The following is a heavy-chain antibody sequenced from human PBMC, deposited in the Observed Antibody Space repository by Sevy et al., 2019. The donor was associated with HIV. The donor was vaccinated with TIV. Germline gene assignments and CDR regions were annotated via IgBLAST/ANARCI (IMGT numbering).Heavy chain of an antibody. CDR3: ATTKDYYGSSGSPFDY. V-gene: IGHV1-24*01. J-gene: IGHJ4*02. CDR1: GYTLSQLS. Sequence: ASVKVSCKVSGYTLSQLSMHWVRQAPGKGLEWMGSFEPEDDETIYAQKFQGRVTMTEDRSTDTAYMELSSLRSEDTAVYYCATTKDYYGSSGSPFDYWGQGTLVTVSS. CDR2: FEPEDDET. D-gene: IGHD3-22*01.